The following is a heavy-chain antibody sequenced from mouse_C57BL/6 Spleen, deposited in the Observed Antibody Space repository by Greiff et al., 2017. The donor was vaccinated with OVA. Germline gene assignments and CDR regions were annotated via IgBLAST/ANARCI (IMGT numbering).Heavy chain of an antibody. CDR3: TRRNYDGSSGAMDY. CDR1: GFNIKDDY. CDR2: IDPENGDT. D-gene: IGHD1-1*01. J-gene: IGHJ4*01. Sequence: VQLQQSGAELVRPGASVKLSCTASGFNIKDDYMHWVKQRPEQGLEWIGWIDPENGDTEYASKFQGKATITADTSSNTAYLQLSSLTSEDTAVYYCTRRNYDGSSGAMDYWGQGTSVTVSS. V-gene: IGHV14-4*01.